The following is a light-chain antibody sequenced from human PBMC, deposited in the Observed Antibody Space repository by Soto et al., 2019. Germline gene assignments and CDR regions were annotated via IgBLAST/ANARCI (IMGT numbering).Light chain of an antibody. CDR1: QSLLHSSGYNY. V-gene: IGKV2-28*01. CDR3: MQPLQTPWT. Sequence: DIVMTQSPLSLRVTPGEPASISCRSSQSLLHSSGYNYLHWYLQKPGQSPQLLISLGSDRAPGVPDRFSGSGSGTDFTLKITRVEAEDVGVYYCMQPLQTPWTFGQGTKVDIX. J-gene: IGKJ1*01. CDR2: LGS.